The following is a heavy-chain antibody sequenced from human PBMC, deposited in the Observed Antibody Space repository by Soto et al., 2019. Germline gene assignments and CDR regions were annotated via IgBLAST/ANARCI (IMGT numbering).Heavy chain of an antibody. V-gene: IGHV4-59*01. CDR2: IYYSGST. Sequence: PSETVCLTGTVAGGVSIGDHGSCIRQPPGEGLEWIGYIYYSGSTNYNPSLKSRVTISVDTSKNQFSLKLSSVTAADTAVYYCARDRPYYCGSTSCPERYFDSWGQGTLVTVSS. CDR1: GGVSIGDH. D-gene: IGHD2-2*01. J-gene: IGHJ4*02. CDR3: ARDRPYYCGSTSCPERYFDS.